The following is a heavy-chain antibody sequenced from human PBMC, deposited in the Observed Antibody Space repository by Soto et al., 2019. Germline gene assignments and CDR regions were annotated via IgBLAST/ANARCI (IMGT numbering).Heavy chain of an antibody. Sequence: SETLSLSCTVSGGSISSYYWSWFRQPPGKGLEWIGYIYYSGSTNYNPSLKSRVTISVDTSKNQFSLKLSSVTAADTAVYYCAIYNSGSCDAFEIWGQGTMVTVSS. J-gene: IGHJ3*02. CDR1: GGSISSYY. CDR2: IYYSGST. V-gene: IGHV4-59*01. D-gene: IGHD3-10*01. CDR3: AIYNSGSCDAFEI.